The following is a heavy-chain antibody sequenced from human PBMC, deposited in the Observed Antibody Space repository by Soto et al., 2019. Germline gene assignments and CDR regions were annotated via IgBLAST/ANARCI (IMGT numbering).Heavy chain of an antibody. V-gene: IGHV4-31*03. CDR2: VYHSGST. CDR3: ARQTTIIIPQGLVSTCGGPFDT. D-gene: IGHD3-10*01. J-gene: IGHJ5*02. CDR1: GDSITSGGYY. Sequence: QVQLQVSGPGLVKSSQTLSLTCNVSGDSITSGGYYWSWVRQQPGKGLEWIGYVYHSGSTYYNPVLKSGVRISVDTSKNQFSLNLSSVTVGETAVYYCARQTTIIIPQGLVSTCGGPFDTWGQGTLVTVSS.